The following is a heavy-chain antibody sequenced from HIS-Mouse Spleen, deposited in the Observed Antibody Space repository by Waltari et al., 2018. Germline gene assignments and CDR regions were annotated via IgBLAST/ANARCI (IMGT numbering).Heavy chain of an antibody. D-gene: IGHD6-13*01. V-gene: IGHV4-39*07. CDR2: ISYSGGT. CDR1: GGSISSSSYY. CDR3: AREIPYSSSWYDWYFDL. J-gene: IGHJ2*01. Sequence: QLQLQESGPGLVKPSETLSLTCTVSGGSISSSSYYWGWIRQPPGKGLEWIWSISYSGGTYYNPSLKSRGTISVDTSKNQFSLKLSSVTAADTAVYYCAREIPYSSSWYDWYFDLWGRGTLVTVSS.